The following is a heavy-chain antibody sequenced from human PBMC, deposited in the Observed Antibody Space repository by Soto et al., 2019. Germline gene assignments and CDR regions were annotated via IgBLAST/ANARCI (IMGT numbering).Heavy chain of an antibody. CDR3: ARENTGWPDALVM. Sequence: DVQLVESGGGLVQPGGSLRLSCAVSGFTVSSDYMSWVRQAPAKGLEWVSAIYSGGDTYYADSMKRRFTMSRDNSKNTLYLQRNSRRAEDTAVYYCARENTGWPDALVMWGQGTMVTVSS. CDR1: GFTVSSDY. D-gene: IGHD6-19*01. J-gene: IGHJ3*02. V-gene: IGHV3-66*01. CDR2: IYSGGDT.